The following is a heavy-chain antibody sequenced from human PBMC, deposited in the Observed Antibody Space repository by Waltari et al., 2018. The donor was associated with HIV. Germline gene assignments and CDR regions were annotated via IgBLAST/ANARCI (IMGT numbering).Heavy chain of an antibody. CDR2: INTSGST. V-gene: IGHV4-61*02. Sequence: QVQLQESGPGLVKPSQTLSLTCTVSGGSISSGSYYWSWIRQPAGKGLEWIGRINTSGSTIYNPSLKSRVTISVDTSKNQFSLKLSSVTAADTAVYYGARDRSVQAAASPTWFDPWGQGTLVTVSS. J-gene: IGHJ5*02. CDR3: ARDRSVQAAASPTWFDP. CDR1: GGSISSGSYY. D-gene: IGHD6-13*01.